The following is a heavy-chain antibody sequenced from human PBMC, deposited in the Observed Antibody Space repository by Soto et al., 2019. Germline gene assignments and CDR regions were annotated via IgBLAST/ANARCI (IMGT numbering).Heavy chain of an antibody. CDR1: GFTFSDYY. Sequence: QVQLVESGGGLVKPGGSLRLSCAASGFTFSDYYMSWIRQAPGKGLEWVSYISSSGSTIYYSDSVKGRFTISRDNAKNALYLHMNSLRAEDPAVYYCARVSAHLLKDAFDIWGQGTMVTVSS. CDR3: ARVSAHLLKDAFDI. V-gene: IGHV3-11*01. J-gene: IGHJ3*02. CDR2: ISSSGSTI.